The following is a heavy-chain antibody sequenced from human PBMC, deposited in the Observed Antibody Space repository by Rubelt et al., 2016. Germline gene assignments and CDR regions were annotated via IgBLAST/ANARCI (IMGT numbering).Heavy chain of an antibody. Sequence: HSGSTNYNPSLKSRVTISVDKSKNQFSLKLSSVTAADTAVYYCARGNYYGSGRQMAPLSYLVYWGQGTLVTVSS. D-gene: IGHD3-10*01. V-gene: IGHV4-4*02. J-gene: IGHJ4*02. CDR2: HSGST. CDR3: ARGNYYGSGRQMAPLSYLVY.